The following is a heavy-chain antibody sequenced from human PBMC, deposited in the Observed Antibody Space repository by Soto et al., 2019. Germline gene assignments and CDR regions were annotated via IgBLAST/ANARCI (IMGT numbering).Heavy chain of an antibody. V-gene: IGHV3-48*01. J-gene: IGHJ3*02. Sequence: GGSLRLSCAASGFTFSSYSMNWVRQAPGKGLEWVSYISSSSSTIYYADSMKGRFTISRDNAKNSLYLQMNSLRAEDTAVYYCARALSLYPGIWGQGTMVTVSS. D-gene: IGHD2-8*01. CDR1: GFTFSSYS. CDR3: ARALSLYPGI. CDR2: ISSSSSTI.